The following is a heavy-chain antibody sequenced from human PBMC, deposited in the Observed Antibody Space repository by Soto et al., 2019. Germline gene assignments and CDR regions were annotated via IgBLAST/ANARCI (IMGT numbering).Heavy chain of an antibody. CDR3: ARIETITLVRGIIIDAFDV. J-gene: IGHJ3*01. V-gene: IGHV1-18*01. Sequence: ASVKVSCKASGYTFTVYGVSWVRQAPGQGLEWMGWISGYNGYTNYAQKLQGRVTMTTDTSTNTAYMELRSLRSDDTALYYCARIETITLVRGIIIDAFDVWGQGTMVTVSS. CDR1: GYTFTVYG. CDR2: ISGYNGYT. D-gene: IGHD3-10*01.